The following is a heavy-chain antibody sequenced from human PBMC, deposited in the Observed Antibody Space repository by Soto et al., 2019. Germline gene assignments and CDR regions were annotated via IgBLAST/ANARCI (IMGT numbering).Heavy chain of an antibody. CDR2: INHSGST. CDR1: GGSFSGYY. CDR3: ARGGLLRCGANYYDYGMDV. Sequence: SEPLPHTCAVDGGSFSGYYWSWIRQTTGKGLEWIGEINHSGSTNYNPSLKSRVTISVDTSKNQFSLKLSSVTAAGTAVYYCARGGLLRCGANYYDYGMDVWGQGTTVTVSS. V-gene: IGHV4-34*01. D-gene: IGHD2-15*01. J-gene: IGHJ6*02.